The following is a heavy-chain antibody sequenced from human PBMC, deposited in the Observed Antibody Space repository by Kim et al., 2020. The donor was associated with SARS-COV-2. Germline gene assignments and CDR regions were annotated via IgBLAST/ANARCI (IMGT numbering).Heavy chain of an antibody. D-gene: IGHD6-13*01. Sequence: VEGRFTISSDNSKNTLYLQMNSLRAEDTAVYYCAKDSLAAAGTYYYGMDVWGQGTTVTVSS. V-gene: IGHV3-30*02. CDR3: AKDSLAAAGTYYYGMDV. J-gene: IGHJ6*02.